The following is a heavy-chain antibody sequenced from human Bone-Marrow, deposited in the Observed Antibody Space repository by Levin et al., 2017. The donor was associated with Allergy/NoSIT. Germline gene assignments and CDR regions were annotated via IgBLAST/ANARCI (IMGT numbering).Heavy chain of an antibody. D-gene: IGHD2-8*02. V-gene: IGHV1-2*06. CDR2: INPNSGAT. J-gene: IGHJ3*01. Sequence: ASVKVSCTASGDTFTDYYIHWVRQAPGHGLEWVGRINPNSGATDYAKRFQGRVTLTRDTSISTAYMEVSSLRSDDTAVYFCARIPKDIVLVVPTENAFDVWGQGTMLTVSS. CDR1: GDTFTDYY. CDR3: ARIPKDIVLVVPTENAFDV.